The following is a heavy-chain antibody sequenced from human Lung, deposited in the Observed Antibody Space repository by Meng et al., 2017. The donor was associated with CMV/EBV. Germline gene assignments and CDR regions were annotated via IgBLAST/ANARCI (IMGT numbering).Heavy chain of an antibody. CDR1: GITLSTYS. Sequence: GKSLKISCAVSGITLSTYSMSWVRQAPGKGLEWVAFIRFDGSNKYYADFVKGRFTISRDNSKNTLYVQLNSLRPEDTVVDYCAKVVVPAAQGGGNWFDPWGQGTLVTVSS. CDR2: IRFDGSNK. D-gene: IGHD2-2*01. J-gene: IGHJ5*02. V-gene: IGHV3-30*02. CDR3: AKVVVPAAQGGGNWFDP.